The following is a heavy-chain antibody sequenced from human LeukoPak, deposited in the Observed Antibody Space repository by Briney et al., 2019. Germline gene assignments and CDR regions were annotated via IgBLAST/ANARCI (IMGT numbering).Heavy chain of an antibody. Sequence: GGSLRLSCAASGFTFRSYAMHWVRQAPGKGLEWVAVISYDGSNKYYADSVKGRFTISRDNSKNTLYLQMNSLRAEDTAVYYCAKSERYGSGSYYFDYWGQGTLVTVSS. V-gene: IGHV3-30*04. J-gene: IGHJ4*02. CDR3: AKSERYGSGSYYFDY. CDR1: GFTFRSYA. CDR2: ISYDGSNK. D-gene: IGHD3-10*01.